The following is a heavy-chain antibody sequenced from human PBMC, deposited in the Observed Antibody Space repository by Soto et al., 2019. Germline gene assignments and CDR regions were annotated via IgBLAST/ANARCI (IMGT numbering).Heavy chain of an antibody. D-gene: IGHD5-18*01. V-gene: IGHV3-15*07. CDR2: IKSKTDGGTT. CDR3: TTRQLWSQAKYYYYGMDV. J-gene: IGHJ6*02. Sequence: PGGSLRLSCAASGFTFSNAWMNWVRQAPGKGLEWVGRIKSKTDGGTTDYAAPVKGRFTISRDDSKNTLYLQMNSLKTEDTAVYYCTTRQLWSQAKYYYYGMDVWGQGTTVTVSS. CDR1: GFTFSNAW.